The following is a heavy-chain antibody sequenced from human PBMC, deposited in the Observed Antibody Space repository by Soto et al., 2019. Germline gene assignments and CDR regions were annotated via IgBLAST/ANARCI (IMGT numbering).Heavy chain of an antibody. CDR1: GFTFSSNA. D-gene: IGHD3-10*01. Sequence: EVQLLESGGGLVQPGGSLRISCIGSGFTFSSNAMSWVRQAPGKGLEWVSAISGSGGTTYYPDSVKGRFAVSRDNSNNTLYLQMNSLRAEDTAVYYCAKQRAGFGSGSDTYYFDYWGQGTLVTVSS. CDR2: ISGSGGTT. V-gene: IGHV3-23*01. J-gene: IGHJ4*02. CDR3: AKQRAGFGSGSDTYYFDY.